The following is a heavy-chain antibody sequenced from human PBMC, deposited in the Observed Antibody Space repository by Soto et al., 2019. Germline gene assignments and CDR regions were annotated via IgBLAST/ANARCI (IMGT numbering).Heavy chain of an antibody. CDR3: ARIFHYDFWSGFYMDV. CDR1: GGSFGGYY. V-gene: IGHV4-34*01. D-gene: IGHD3-3*01. J-gene: IGHJ6*03. CDR2: INHSGST. Sequence: SETLSLTCAVYGGSFGGYYGSWIRQPPGKGLEWIGEINHSGSTNYNPSLKSRVTISVDTSKNQFSLKLSSVTAADTAVYYCARIFHYDFWSGFYMDVWGKGTTVTV.